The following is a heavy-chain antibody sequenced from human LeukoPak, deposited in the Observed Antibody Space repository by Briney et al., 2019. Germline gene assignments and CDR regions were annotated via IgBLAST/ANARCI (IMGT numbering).Heavy chain of an antibody. CDR3: ARVKLGYCSSTSCFYFDY. J-gene: IGHJ4*02. CDR2: IIPILGIA. D-gene: IGHD2-2*01. Sequence: GASVKVSCKASGGTFSSYAISWVRQAPGQGLEWLGRIIPILGIANYAQKFQGRVTITADKSTSTAYMELSSLRSEDTAVYYCARVKLGYCSSTSCFYFDYWGQGTLVTVSS. V-gene: IGHV1-69*04. CDR1: GGTFSSYA.